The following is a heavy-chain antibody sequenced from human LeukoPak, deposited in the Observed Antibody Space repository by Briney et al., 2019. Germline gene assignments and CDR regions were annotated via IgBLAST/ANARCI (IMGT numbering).Heavy chain of an antibody. J-gene: IGHJ5*02. D-gene: IGHD3-22*01. Sequence: GESLKISCKGSGYSFTTNWIGWVRQMPGKGLEWMGIIYLGDSETRYSPSFKGQVTMSADKSINTAYLQWRSLKASDTAMYYCARSGDSSGLIGWFDPWGQGTLVIVSS. V-gene: IGHV5-51*01. CDR2: IYLGDSET. CDR3: ARSGDSSGLIGWFDP. CDR1: GYSFTTNW.